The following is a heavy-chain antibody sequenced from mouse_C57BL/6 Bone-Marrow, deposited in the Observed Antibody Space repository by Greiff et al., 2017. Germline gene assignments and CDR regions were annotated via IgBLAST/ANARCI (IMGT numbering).Heavy chain of an antibody. CDR1: GFSLTSYG. D-gene: IGHD1-1*01. CDR2: IWSGGST. Sequence: VQLQQSGPGLVQPSQSLSITCTVSGFSLTSYGVHWVRQSPGKGLEWLGVIWSGGSTDYNAAFISRLSISKDNSKSQVFFKMNSLQADDTAIYYCASHYGSSYGGYFDVWGTGTTVTVSS. V-gene: IGHV2-2*01. CDR3: ASHYGSSYGGYFDV. J-gene: IGHJ1*03.